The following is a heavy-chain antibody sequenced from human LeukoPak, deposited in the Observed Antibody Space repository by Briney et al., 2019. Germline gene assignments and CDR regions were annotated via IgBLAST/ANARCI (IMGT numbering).Heavy chain of an antibody. CDR2: IKQDGSEK. D-gene: IGHD1-26*01. J-gene: IGHJ4*02. CDR1: GFTLSNFW. Sequence: GGSLRLSCAVSGFTLSNFWMAWVRQAPGKGLEWVANIKQDGSEKYYADSVKGRFTISRDNAKNSSYLQMNSLRAEDTAVYYCARDLPVVGAPGFDYWGQGTLVTVSS. CDR3: ARDLPVVGAPGFDY. V-gene: IGHV3-7*01.